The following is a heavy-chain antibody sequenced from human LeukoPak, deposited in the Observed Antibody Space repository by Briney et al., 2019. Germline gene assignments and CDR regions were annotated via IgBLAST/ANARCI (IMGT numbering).Heavy chain of an antibody. J-gene: IGHJ1*01. CDR3: AKASRNCSRTSCYEYFQH. D-gene: IGHD2-2*01. V-gene: IGHV3-23*01. CDR1: GFTFSSSA. CDR2: ISGSGGST. Sequence: GGSLRLSCAASGFTFSSSAMSWVRQAPGKGLEWVSVISGSGGSTYYADSVKGRVTISRDNSKTTLYLQMNSLRAEDTAVYYCAKASRNCSRTSCYEYFQHWGQGTQVTVSS.